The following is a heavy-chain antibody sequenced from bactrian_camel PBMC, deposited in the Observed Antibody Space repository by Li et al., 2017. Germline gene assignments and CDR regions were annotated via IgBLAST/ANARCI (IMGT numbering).Heavy chain of an antibody. D-gene: IGHD6*01. CDR1: GVSSGYTYC. CDR3: AEGRGSRGEHCYSLNY. Sequence: HVQLVESGGGLLQPGGSQRLSCAASGVSSGYTYCMAWFRQAPGKERTPITQMTLGGSTPWYAGSVKGRFTISQDSARNTVYLQINNLQPEDTATYYCAEGRGSRGEHCYSLNYWGQGTQVTVS. V-gene: IGHV3S60*01. J-gene: IGHJ4*01. CDR2: MTLGGSTP.